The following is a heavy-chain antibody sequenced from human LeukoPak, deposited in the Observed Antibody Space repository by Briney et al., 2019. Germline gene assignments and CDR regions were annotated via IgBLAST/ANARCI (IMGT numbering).Heavy chain of an antibody. CDR3: ATVFDY. V-gene: IGHV3-74*01. CDR2: IDGDGSGT. Sequence: GGSLRLSCAASGLTFSNHWMHWVRHAPGKGLVWVSRIDGDGSGTSYADSVKGRFTISRDNAKNTSYLQMDSPRAEDSAVYYCATVFDYWGQGTLVTVSS. D-gene: IGHD4-17*01. CDR1: GLTFSNHW. J-gene: IGHJ4*02.